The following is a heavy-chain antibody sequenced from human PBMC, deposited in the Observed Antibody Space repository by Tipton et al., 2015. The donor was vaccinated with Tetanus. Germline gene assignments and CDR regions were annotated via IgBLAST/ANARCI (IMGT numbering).Heavy chain of an antibody. CDR2: ISYNGRA. D-gene: IGHD1-1*01. V-gene: IGHV4-31*03. CDR1: GASISSGGYY. Sequence: TLSLTCTVSGASISSGGYYWGWIRQHPGKGLEWIGHISYNGRASYNPSLKSRPTISLDTSKKQFSLRLSSVTAADTAVYYCARANNEFPKKGPFDSWGQGSLVIVSS. CDR3: ARANNEFPKKGPFDS. J-gene: IGHJ4*02.